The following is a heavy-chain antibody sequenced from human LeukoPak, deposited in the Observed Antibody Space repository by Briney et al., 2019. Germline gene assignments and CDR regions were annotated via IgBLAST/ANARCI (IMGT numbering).Heavy chain of an antibody. CDR1: GFTFSSYG. V-gene: IGHV3-30*18. CDR3: AKDSSYYYYGMDV. CDR2: ISYDGSNK. J-gene: IGHJ6*02. Sequence: PGGPLRLSCAASGFTFSSYGMHWVRQAPGKGLEWVAVISYDGSNKYYADSVKGRFTISRDNSKNTLYLQMNSLRAEDTAVYYCAKDSSYYYYGMDVWGQGTTVTVSS.